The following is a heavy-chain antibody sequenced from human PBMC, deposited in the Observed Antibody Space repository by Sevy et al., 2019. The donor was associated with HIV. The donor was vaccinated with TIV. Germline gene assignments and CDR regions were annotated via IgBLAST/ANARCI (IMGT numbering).Heavy chain of an antibody. CDR3: ARGGGMRSYYYYYMDV. D-gene: IGHD3-16*01. CDR2: IIPIFGAA. CDR1: GGTLSNYA. Sequence: ASVKVSCKASGGTLSNYAISWVRQAPGQGLEWMGGIIPIFGAASYAQKFQARVTITADESTSTVYMELSSLRSEDTAVYYCARGGGMRSYYYYYMDVWGKGTTVTVSS. V-gene: IGHV1-69*13. J-gene: IGHJ6*03.